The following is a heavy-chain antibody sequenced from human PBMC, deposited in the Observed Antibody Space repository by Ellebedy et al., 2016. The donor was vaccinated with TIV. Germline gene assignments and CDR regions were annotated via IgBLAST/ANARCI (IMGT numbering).Heavy chain of an antibody. CDR3: ARGAYCSSTSCYYYFDY. CDR2: IYHSGST. V-gene: IGHV4-4*02. D-gene: IGHD2-2*01. J-gene: IGHJ4*02. Sequence: SETLSLTXAVSGGSISSSNWWSWVRQPPGKGLEWIGEIYHSGSTNYNPSLKSRVTISVDKSKNQFSLKLSSVTAADTAVYYCARGAYCSSTSCYYYFDYWGQGTLVTVSS. CDR1: GGSISSSNW.